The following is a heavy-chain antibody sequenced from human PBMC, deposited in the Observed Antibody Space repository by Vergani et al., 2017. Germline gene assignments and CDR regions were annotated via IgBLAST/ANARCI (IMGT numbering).Heavy chain of an antibody. CDR3: TRRIGSYGFYY. CDR2: IRSKTNSYAT. Sequence: EVQLVESGGGLVQPGGSLKLSCAASGFTFSGSAMHWVRQASGKGLEWVGRIRSKTNSYATAYAASVKGRFTISRDDSKNTAYLQMNSLKTEDTAVYYCTRRIGSYGFYYGGQGSLVTVSS. CDR1: GFTFSGSA. D-gene: IGHD1-26*01. J-gene: IGHJ4*02. V-gene: IGHV3-73*02.